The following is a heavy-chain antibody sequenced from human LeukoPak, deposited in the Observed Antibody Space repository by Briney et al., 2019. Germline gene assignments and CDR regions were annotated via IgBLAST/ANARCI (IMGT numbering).Heavy chain of an antibody. CDR2: IWLVGSNK. J-gene: IGHJ5*02. V-gene: IGHV3-30*02. CDR3: AKDYEPLVGVHSWCDWFDR. D-gene: IGHD1-26*01. CDR1: GFTFSSYG. Sequence: PGGSLRLSCAASGFTFSSYGMHWVREALGKGLWWVAFIWLVGSNKYYAHSVKGRFTISRDNSKNTLYLYIYRLRAQNTALYYCAKDYEPLVGVHSWCDWFDRWGEGSLVTVSS.